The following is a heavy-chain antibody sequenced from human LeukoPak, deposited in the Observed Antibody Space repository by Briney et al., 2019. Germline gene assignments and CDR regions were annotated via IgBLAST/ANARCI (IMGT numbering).Heavy chain of an antibody. J-gene: IGHJ3*02. CDR3: GRHIGLSNDAFDI. CDR2: INHSGST. D-gene: IGHD2-21*01. Sequence: PGGSLRLSCAASGFTFSSYAMSWIRQPPGKGLEWIGEINHSGSTNYNPSLKSRVTISVDTSKNQFSLKLSSVTAADTAVYYCGRHIGLSNDAFDIWGQGTMVTVSS. CDR1: GFTFSSYA. V-gene: IGHV4-34*01.